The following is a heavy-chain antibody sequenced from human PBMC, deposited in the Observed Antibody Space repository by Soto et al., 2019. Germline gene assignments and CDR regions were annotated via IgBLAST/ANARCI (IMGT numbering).Heavy chain of an antibody. CDR2: IYYSGST. CDR1: GGSISSYY. V-gene: IGHV4-59*01. CDR3: ARGAPPRIAAAFTWFDP. J-gene: IGHJ5*02. D-gene: IGHD6-13*01. Sequence: SETLSLTCTVSGGSISSYYWSWIRQPPGKGLEWIGYIYYSGSTNYNPSLKSRVTISVDTSKNQFSLKLSSVTAADTAVYYCARGAPPRIAAAFTWFDPWGQGTLVTVPQ.